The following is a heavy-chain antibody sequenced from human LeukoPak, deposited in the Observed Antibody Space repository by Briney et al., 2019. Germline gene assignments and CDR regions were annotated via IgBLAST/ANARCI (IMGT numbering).Heavy chain of an antibody. J-gene: IGHJ4*02. V-gene: IGHV1-46*01. CDR1: GYTFTSYY. D-gene: IGHD3-22*01. CDR2: INPSGGST. CDR3: ARGGAGYYYDSSGYEF. Sequence: GASVEVSCKASGYTFTSYYMHWVRQAPGQGLEGMGIINPSGGSTSYAQKFQGRVTMIRDTSTSTVYMDLSSQRSEDTAVYYCARGGAGYYYDSSGYEFWGQGTLVTVSS.